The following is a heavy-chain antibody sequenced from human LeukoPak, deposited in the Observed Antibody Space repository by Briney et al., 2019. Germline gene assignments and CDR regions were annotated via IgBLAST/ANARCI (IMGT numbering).Heavy chain of an antibody. CDR1: EFSFSLYW. CDR3: ARTRYSSTWFLFDF. D-gene: IGHD6-13*01. V-gene: IGHV3-7*01. J-gene: IGHJ4*02. CDR2: IKQDGSDQ. Sequence: GGSLRLSCAASEFSFSLYWMSWVRHAPGKGLEWVASIKQDGSDQYYMDSVKGRFTISRDNAENFLYLQMNSLRADDTAVYYCARTRYSSTWFLFDFWGQGDLVTVSS.